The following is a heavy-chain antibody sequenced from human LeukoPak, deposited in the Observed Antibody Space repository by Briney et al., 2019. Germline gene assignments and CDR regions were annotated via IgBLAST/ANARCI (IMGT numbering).Heavy chain of an antibody. J-gene: IGHJ5*02. CDR2: INPNSGGT. CDR1: GYTFTNYA. D-gene: IGHD3-10*01. CDR3: ARAVTMVRGVRFNNWFDP. V-gene: IGHV1-2*02. Sequence: ASVKVSCKASGYTFTNYAMNWVRQAPGQGLEWMGWINPNSGGTNYAQKFQGRVTMTRDTSISTAYMELSRLRSDDTAVYYCARAVTMVRGVRFNNWFDPWGQGTLVTVSS.